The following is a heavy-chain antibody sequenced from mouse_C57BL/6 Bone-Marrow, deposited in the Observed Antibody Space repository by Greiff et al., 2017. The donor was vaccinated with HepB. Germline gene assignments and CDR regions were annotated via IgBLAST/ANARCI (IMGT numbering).Heavy chain of an antibody. CDR1: GYSFTDYN. J-gene: IGHJ4*01. V-gene: IGHV1-39*01. Sequence: EVQLQQSGPELVKPGASVKISCKASGYSFTDYNMNWVKQSNGKSLEWIGVINPNYGTTSYNQKFKGKAKLTVDPSSSTAYMQLNSLTSEDSAVYYCAREGFITTVVAYFYSMDDWGQGTSVTVSS. CDR3: AREGFITTVVAYFYSMDD. CDR2: INPNYGTT. D-gene: IGHD1-1*01.